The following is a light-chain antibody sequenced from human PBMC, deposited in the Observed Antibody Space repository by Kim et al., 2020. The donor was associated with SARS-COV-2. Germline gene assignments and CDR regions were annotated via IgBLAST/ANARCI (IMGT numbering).Light chain of an antibody. V-gene: IGLV2-8*02. J-gene: IGLJ1*01. CDR3: SSYAGSHSFV. CDR1: SSDFGGNNH. Sequence: QSALTQPPSASRSPGQSVTISCTGTSSDFGGNNHVSWYQQHPGKAPKLMIYEVSERPSGVPDRFSGSKSGNTASLTVSGLQAEDEADYYCSSYAGSHSFVFATGTKVTVL. CDR2: EVS.